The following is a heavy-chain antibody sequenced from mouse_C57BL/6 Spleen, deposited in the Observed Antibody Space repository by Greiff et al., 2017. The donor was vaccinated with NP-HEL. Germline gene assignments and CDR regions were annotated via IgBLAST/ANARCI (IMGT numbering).Heavy chain of an antibody. V-gene: IGHV1-80*01. CDR3: ARWFAY. CDR1: GYAFSSYW. CDR2: IYPGAGDT. J-gene: IGHJ3*01. Sequence: QVQLQQSGAELVKPGASVKLSCTASGYAFSSYWMTWVRQRPGKGLEWIGQIYPGAGDTNYNGKFKGQATLTADKSSSTAYMQLSRLTAEDSAVYFCARWFAYWGQGTLVTVSA.